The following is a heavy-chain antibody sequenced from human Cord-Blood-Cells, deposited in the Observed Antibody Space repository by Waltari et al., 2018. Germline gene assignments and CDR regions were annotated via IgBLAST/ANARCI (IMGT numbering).Heavy chain of an antibody. D-gene: IGHD1-26*01. J-gene: IGHJ3*02. CDR2: IYYSGST. CDR3: ARRADDAFDI. V-gene: IGHV4-39*01. Sequence: QLQLQESGPGLVKPSETLSLTCTVSGGSISSSSYYWGWIRPPPGKGLEWIGSIYYSGSTYYHPSLKSRVTISVDTSKNQFSLKLSSVTAADTAVYYCARRADDAFDIWGQGTMVTVSS. CDR1: GGSISSSSYY.